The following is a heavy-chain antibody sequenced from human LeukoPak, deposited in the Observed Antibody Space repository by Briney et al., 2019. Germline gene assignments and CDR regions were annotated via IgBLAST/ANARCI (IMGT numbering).Heavy chain of an antibody. CDR1: GGTFSSYA. CDR3: ARDRGVVPAANEWDYYYYGMDV. J-gene: IGHJ6*04. CDR2: IIPIFGTA. V-gene: IGHV1-69*06. D-gene: IGHD2-2*01. Sequence: ASVKVSCKASGGTFSSYAISWVRQAPGQGLEWMGGIIPIFGTANYAQKFQGRVTITADKSTSTAYMELSSLRSEDTAVYYCARDRGVVPAANEWDYYYYGMDVWGKRTTVTVSS.